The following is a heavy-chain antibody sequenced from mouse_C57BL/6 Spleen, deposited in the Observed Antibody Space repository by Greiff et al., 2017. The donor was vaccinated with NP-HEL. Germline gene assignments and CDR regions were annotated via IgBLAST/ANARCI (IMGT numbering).Heavy chain of an antibody. CDR3: ARRGYYDYDDYAMDY. CDR1: GYTFTSYW. CDR2: IHPNSGST. V-gene: IGHV1-64*01. Sequence: QVQLQQPGAELVKPGASVKLSCKASGYTFTSYWMHWVKQRPGQGLEWIGMIHPNSGSTNYNEKFKSKATLTVDKSSSTAYMQLSSLTSEDSAVYYCARRGYYDYDDYAMDYWGQGTSVTVSS. J-gene: IGHJ4*01. D-gene: IGHD2-4*01.